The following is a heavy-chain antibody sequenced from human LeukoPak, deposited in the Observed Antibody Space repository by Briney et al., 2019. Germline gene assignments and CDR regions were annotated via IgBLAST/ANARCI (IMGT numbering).Heavy chain of an antibody. D-gene: IGHD3-3*01. J-gene: IGHJ4*02. CDR2: INHSGST. CDR3: ACYNDFWSGYYFDY. V-gene: IGHV4-34*01. CDR1: GGSFSGYY. Sequence: SETLPLTCAVYGGSFSGYYWSWIRQPPGKGLEWIGEINHSGSTNYNPSLKSRVTISVDTSKNQFSLKLSSVTAADTAVYYCACYNDFWSGYYFDYWGQGTLVTVSS.